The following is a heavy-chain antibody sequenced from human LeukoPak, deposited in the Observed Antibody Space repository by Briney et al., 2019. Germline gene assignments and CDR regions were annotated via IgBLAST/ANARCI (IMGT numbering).Heavy chain of an antibody. Sequence: ASVTVSCKASGYTFTGYYMHWVRQAPGQGLEWMGWINPNSGGTNYAQKFQGRVTMTRDTSISTAYMELSRLRSDDTAVYYCARQRIAATRSWDPWGQGTLVTVSS. V-gene: IGHV1-2*02. CDR1: GYTFTGYY. CDR3: ARQRIAATRSWDP. CDR2: INPNSGGT. D-gene: IGHD6-13*01. J-gene: IGHJ5*02.